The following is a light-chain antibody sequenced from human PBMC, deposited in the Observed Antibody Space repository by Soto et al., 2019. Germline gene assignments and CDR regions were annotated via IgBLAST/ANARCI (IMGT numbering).Light chain of an antibody. J-gene: IGKJ1*01. V-gene: IGKV3-20*01. CDR1: QSVSSSY. CDR2: GAS. Sequence: PATLSLSPEECSTLSCRDSQSVSSSYLAWYQQKPGQAPRILIYGASSRATGIPDRFSVSGSGTDLNLTISRRMPEEFAVYYFQKHGRPLGTCGEGTKVDIK. CDR3: QKHGRPLGT.